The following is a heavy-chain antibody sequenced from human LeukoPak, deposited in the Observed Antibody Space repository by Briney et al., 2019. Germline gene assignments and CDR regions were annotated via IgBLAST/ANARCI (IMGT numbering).Heavy chain of an antibody. CDR2: INPSGGST. Sequence: ASVKVSCKASGYTFTSYYMHWVRQAPGQGLEWMGIINPSGGSTSYAQKFQGRVTMTRDTSTSTVYMELSSLRCEDTAVYYCARDFWYYYDSSGYYYDYWGQGTLVTVSS. CDR3: ARDFWYYYDSSGYYYDY. J-gene: IGHJ4*02. D-gene: IGHD3-22*01. CDR1: GYTFTSYY. V-gene: IGHV1-46*01.